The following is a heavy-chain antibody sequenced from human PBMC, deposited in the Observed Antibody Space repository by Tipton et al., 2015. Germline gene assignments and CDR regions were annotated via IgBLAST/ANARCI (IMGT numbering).Heavy chain of an antibody. CDR1: GYNFTSFD. V-gene: IGHV1-18*01. CDR3: ARNDYGDYHFDY. Sequence: QLVQSGAEVKKPGASVKLSCEASGYNFTSFDIHWVRQAPGQGLEWMGWISAYNGNTNYAQKLQGRVTMTTDTSTSTAYMEVRSLRSDDTAVYYCARNDYGDYHFDYWGQGTLVTVSS. D-gene: IGHD4-17*01. CDR2: ISAYNGNT. J-gene: IGHJ4*02.